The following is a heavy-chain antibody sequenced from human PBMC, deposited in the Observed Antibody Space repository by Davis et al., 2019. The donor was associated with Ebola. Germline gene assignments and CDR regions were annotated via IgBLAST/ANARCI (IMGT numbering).Heavy chain of an antibody. D-gene: IGHD6-13*01. J-gene: IGHJ6*04. CDR2: ISWNSGSI. CDR3: ARGKSVAAAAYGMDV. Sequence: SLKISCAASGFTFDDYAMHWVRQAPGKGLEWVSGISWNSGSIGYADSVKGRFTISRDNAKNSLYLQMNSLRAEDTAVYYCARGKSVAAAAYGMDVWGKGTTVTVSS. V-gene: IGHV3-9*01. CDR1: GFTFDDYA.